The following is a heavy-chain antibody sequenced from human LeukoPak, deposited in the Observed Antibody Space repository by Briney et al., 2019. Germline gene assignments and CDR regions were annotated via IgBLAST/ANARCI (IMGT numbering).Heavy chain of an antibody. J-gene: IGHJ4*02. CDR3: ARDTSVGLDY. V-gene: IGHV4-59*12. CDR2: IYYSGST. D-gene: IGHD4-23*01. CDR1: GVSISSYY. Sequence: SETLSLTCTVSGVSISSYYWSWIRQPPGKGLEWIGYIYYSGSTNYNPSLKSRVTISVDTSKNQFSLKLSSVTAADTAVYYCARDTSVGLDYWGQGTLVTVSS.